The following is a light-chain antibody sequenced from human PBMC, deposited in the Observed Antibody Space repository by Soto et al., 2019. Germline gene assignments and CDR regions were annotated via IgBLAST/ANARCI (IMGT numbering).Light chain of an antibody. CDR3: QQVNSYPLT. V-gene: IGKV1-5*01. J-gene: IGKJ4*01. CDR1: QSINIW. Sequence: DIQMTQSPSTLSASVGDRVTITCRASQSINIWVAWYQQKPGKAPKLLIYDASSLQSGVPSRVSGSGSGTDFTLTISSLQPEDFATYYCQQVNSYPLTFGGGTKV. CDR2: DAS.